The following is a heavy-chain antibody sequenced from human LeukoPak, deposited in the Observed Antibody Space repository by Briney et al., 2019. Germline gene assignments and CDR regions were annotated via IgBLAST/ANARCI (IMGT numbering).Heavy chain of an antibody. CDR1: GFTFDDYA. J-gene: IGHJ2*01. CDR3: ARGPVYWIVAPGTFDL. D-gene: IGHD2-21*01. CDR2: INSDGSST. Sequence: PGRSLRLSCAASGFTFDDYAMHWVRQAPGKGLVWVSRINSDGSSTSYADSVKGRFTISRDNAKNTLYLQMNSLRAEDTAVYYCARGPVYWIVAPGTFDLWGRGTLVTVSS. V-gene: IGHV3-74*01.